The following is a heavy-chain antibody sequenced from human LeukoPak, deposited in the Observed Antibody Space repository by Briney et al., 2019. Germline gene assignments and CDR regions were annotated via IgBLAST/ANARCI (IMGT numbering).Heavy chain of an antibody. CDR3: AGGSGYLIEY. CDR2: IKQDGSEK. D-gene: IGHD3-22*01. J-gene: IGHJ4*02. V-gene: IGHV3-7*01. Sequence: GGSLRLSCAVRGSTLSRYWMTWVRQAPGKGLQWVANIKQDGSEKQYVDSVKGRFTISRDNVKGSLYLQMDSLRVEDTALYYCAGGSGYLIEYWGQGTLVTVSS. CDR1: GSTLSRYW.